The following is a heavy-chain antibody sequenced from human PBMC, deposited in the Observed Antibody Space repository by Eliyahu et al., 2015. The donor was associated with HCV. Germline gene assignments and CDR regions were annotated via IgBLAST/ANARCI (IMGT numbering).Heavy chain of an antibody. CDR2: ISGSDGST. Sequence: EVQLVESGGGLVQPGGSLRLSXAASGFTFSSYAXRWXRQAPGEGLEWVSAISGSDGSTYYADSVKGRFTISRDNSKNTLYLQMNSLRAEDTAVYYCAKAREAAAGYFDYWGQGTLVTVSS. J-gene: IGHJ4*02. D-gene: IGHD6-13*01. CDR1: GFTFSSYA. CDR3: AKAREAAAGYFDY. V-gene: IGHV3-23*04.